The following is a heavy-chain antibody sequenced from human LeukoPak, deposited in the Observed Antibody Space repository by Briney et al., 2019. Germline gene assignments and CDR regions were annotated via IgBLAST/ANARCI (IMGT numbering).Heavy chain of an antibody. Sequence: GGSLRLSCAASGFTFDDYAMHWVRQAPGKGLEWVSGISWNSGSIGYADSVKGRFTISRDNAKNSLYLRMNSLRAEDTALYYCAKAPDRYYYDSSGYYFDYWGQGTLVTVSS. V-gene: IGHV3-9*01. J-gene: IGHJ4*02. CDR2: ISWNSGSI. CDR3: AKAPDRYYYDSSGYYFDY. D-gene: IGHD3-22*01. CDR1: GFTFDDYA.